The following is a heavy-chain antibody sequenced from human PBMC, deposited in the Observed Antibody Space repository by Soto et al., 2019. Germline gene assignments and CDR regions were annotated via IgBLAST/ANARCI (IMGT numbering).Heavy chain of an antibody. CDR3: AHIVVAGLGYYFDY. Sequence: QITLKESGPTLVKPTQTLTLTCTFSGFSLSSTRMAVGWIRQPPGKALEWLALIYWDDDKRYSPFLKSRLTINEDTSKNQVVLTMSYKDPVDIARYYCAHIVVAGLGYYFDYWGQGTLVTVPS. CDR1: GFSLSSTRMA. V-gene: IGHV2-5*02. J-gene: IGHJ4*02. CDR2: IYWDDDK. D-gene: IGHD6-19*01.